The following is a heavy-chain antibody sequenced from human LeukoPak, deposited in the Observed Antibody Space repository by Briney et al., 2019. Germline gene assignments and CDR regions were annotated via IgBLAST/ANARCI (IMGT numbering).Heavy chain of an antibody. CDR2: IYWNDDK. D-gene: IGHD1-26*01. CDR3: ARSLPGGERYSGTTYYFDY. Sequence: SGPTLVKPTQTLTLTCTFSGFSLSASGVGVGWIRQPPGKALEWLALIYWNDDKRYSPSLKSRLTITKDTSKNQVVLTMTNVDPVDTATYYCARSLPGGERYSGTTYYFDYWGQGTLVTVSS. J-gene: IGHJ4*02. CDR1: GFSLSASGVG. V-gene: IGHV2-5*01.